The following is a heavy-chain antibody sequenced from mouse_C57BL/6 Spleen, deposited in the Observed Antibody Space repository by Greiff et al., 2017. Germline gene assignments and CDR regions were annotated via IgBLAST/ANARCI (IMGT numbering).Heavy chain of an antibody. CDR3: ARSDYGSRRGYFDV. CDR2: INPNNGGT. V-gene: IGHV1-18*01. J-gene: IGHJ1*03. D-gene: IGHD1-1*01. Sequence: VQLKQSGPELVKPGASVKIPCKASGYTFTDYNMDWVKQSPGKSLEWIGDINPNNGGTIYNQKFKGKATLTVDKSSSTAYMELRSLTSEDTAVYYCARSDYGSRRGYFDVWGTGTTVTVSS. CDR1: GYTFTDYN.